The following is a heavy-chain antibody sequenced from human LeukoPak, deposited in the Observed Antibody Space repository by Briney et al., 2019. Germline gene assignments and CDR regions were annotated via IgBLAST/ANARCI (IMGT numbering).Heavy chain of an antibody. CDR2: IYSGGST. Sequence: GGSLRLSCAASGFTFGNYGMSWVRQAPGKGLEWVSVIYSGGSTYYADSVKGRFTISRDNSQNTLYLQMNSLRAEDTAVYYCARHHPDVLRILEWLLVFDYWGQGTLVTVSS. CDR3: ARHHPDVLRILEWLLVFDY. J-gene: IGHJ4*02. V-gene: IGHV3-66*04. CDR1: GFTFGNYG. D-gene: IGHD3-3*01.